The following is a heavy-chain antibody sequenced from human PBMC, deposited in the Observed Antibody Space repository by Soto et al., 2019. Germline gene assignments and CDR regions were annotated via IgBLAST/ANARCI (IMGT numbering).Heavy chain of an antibody. V-gene: IGHV1-18*01. CDR2: VNIYEGST. CDR1: GYSFTSYG. CDR3: ARERGGYAYGDY. Sequence: QVQLVQSGAEVRKPGASVKVSCKASGYSFTSYGITWVRQAPGQGLEWMGWVNIYEGSTNYAQKFQGRVTMTTDTSTSTVYLEVRSLRSDDTDMYYCARERGGYAYGDYWGQGTMVTVSP. D-gene: IGHD5-18*01. J-gene: IGHJ4*02.